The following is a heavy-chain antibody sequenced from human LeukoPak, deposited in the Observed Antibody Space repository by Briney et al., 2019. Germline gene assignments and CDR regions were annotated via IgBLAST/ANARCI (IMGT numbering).Heavy chain of an antibody. CDR3: VRGGSSSWPYYYYYMDV. CDR1: GGSLTNYY. J-gene: IGHJ6*03. Sequence: KPSETLSLTCTVSGGSLTNYYWSWIRQPPGKGLEWIGHSYYSGITNYNPSLKSRVTISVDTSKNQFSLRLSSVTAADTAVYYCVRGGSSSWPYYYYYMDVWGKGTTVTVSS. V-gene: IGHV4-59*01. D-gene: IGHD6-13*01. CDR2: SYYSGIT.